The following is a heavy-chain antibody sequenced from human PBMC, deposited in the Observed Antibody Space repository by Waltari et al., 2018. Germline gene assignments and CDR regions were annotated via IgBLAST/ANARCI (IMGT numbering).Heavy chain of an antibody. D-gene: IGHD4-17*01. CDR2: MQYRGST. J-gene: IGHJ1*01. Sequence: QLQLQESGPGLVKPSETLSLTCIVSCGPSSTNYNWGWIRQPPGKGLEWMGNMQYRGSTFYNPSLKSRVTISLDTSKNQFSLRLSSVGAADTAVYFCGRIAFGDDGGYFQHWGQGTLVTVSS. CDR1: CGPSSTNYN. CDR3: GRIAFGDDGGYFQH. V-gene: IGHV4-39*01.